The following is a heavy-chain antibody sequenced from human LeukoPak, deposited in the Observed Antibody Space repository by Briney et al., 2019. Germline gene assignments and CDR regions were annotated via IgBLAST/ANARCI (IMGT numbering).Heavy chain of an antibody. V-gene: IGHV4-34*08. D-gene: IGHD3-22*01. J-gene: IGHJ4*02. Sequence: SETLSLTCAVYGGTFSGYYWSWIRQPPGKGLEWIGEINHSGSTNYNQSLKSRVTISVDTSKNQFSLKLSSVTAADTAVYYCARESSGYYQGSFAYGGEGTLLTVPS. CDR3: ARESSGYYQGSFAY. CDR1: GGTFSGYY. CDR2: INHSGST.